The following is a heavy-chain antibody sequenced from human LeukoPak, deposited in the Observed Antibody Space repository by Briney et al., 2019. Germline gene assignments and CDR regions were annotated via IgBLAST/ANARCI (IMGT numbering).Heavy chain of an antibody. Sequence: SETLYLTCTVWGGSISSSSCYWGWIRQPPGKAREWIGSIYYSGSTYYNPSLKSRVTISVDTSKNQCSLKLSSVTAADTAVYYCWNTFGGVIDEFDYWGQGTLVTVSP. J-gene: IGHJ4*02. CDR3: WNTFGGVIDEFDY. CDR2: IYYSGST. CDR1: GGSISSSSCY. D-gene: IGHD3-16*02. V-gene: IGHV4-39*01.